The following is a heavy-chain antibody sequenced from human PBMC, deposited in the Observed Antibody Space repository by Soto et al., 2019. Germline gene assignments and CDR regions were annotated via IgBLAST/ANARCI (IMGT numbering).Heavy chain of an antibody. Sequence: SVKVSCKASGGTFSSYTISWVRQAPGQGLEWMGRIIPILGIANYAQRFQGRVTITADKSTSTAYMELSSLRSEDTAVYYCASPSYYYGSPANDAFDIWGQGTMVTVSS. CDR3: ASPSYYYGSPANDAFDI. D-gene: IGHD3-10*01. V-gene: IGHV1-69*02. CDR2: IIPILGIA. J-gene: IGHJ3*02. CDR1: GGTFSSYT.